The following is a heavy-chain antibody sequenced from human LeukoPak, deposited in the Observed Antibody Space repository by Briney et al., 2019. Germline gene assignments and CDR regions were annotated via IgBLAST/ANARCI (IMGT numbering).Heavy chain of an antibody. CDR2: ISSTSTFI. CDR3: ARDYFDSSDYPQTYYYYYMDV. CDR1: GFTFSRYS. V-gene: IGHV3-21*01. J-gene: IGHJ6*03. D-gene: IGHD3-22*01. Sequence: PGGSLRLSCAASGFTFSRYSMNWVRQAPGKGLEWDASISSTSTFIYSADSVKGRFTISRDTAKNSLLLQMNSLRAEDTAIYYCARDYFDSSDYPQTYYYYYMDVWGKGTTVTVSS.